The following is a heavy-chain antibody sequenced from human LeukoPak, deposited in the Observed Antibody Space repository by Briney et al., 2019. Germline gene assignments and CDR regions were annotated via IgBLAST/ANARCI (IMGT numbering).Heavy chain of an antibody. CDR3: ARWSRYSSGWYELDY. J-gene: IGHJ4*02. V-gene: IGHV3-33*01. D-gene: IGHD6-19*01. Sequence: PERSLRPSCAASGFTFSNYGMHWVRRAPGTGLEWLSLIWFDGSNKHYADSVKGRFTISRDNSNNTLYLQMNSLRAEDTGVYYCARWSRYSSGWYELDYWGQGTLVTVSS. CDR2: IWFDGSNK. CDR1: GFTFSNYG.